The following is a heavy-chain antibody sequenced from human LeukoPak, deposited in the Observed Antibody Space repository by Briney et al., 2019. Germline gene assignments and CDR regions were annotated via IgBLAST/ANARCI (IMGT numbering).Heavy chain of an antibody. V-gene: IGHV3-74*01. J-gene: IGHJ5*02. CDR1: GFIFSSYW. D-gene: IGHD6-13*01. CDR2: INSDGSST. Sequence: GGSLRLSCAASGFIFSSYWMHWVRQGPGKGLVWVSRINSDGSSTDYADSVKGRFTISRGNAKNTLYLQMNSLRAEDTAVYYCARAGYSSSFNWFDPWGQGTLVTVSS. CDR3: ARAGYSSSFNWFDP.